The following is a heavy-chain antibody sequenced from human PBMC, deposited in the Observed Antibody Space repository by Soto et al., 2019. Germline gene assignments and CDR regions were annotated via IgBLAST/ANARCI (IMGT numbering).Heavy chain of an antibody. J-gene: IGHJ5*01. CDR1: GDSISTVDYF. CDR2: IYKSATT. V-gene: IGHV4-30-4*01. Sequence: SETLSLTCSVSGDSISTVDYFWAWIRQPPGQALEYIGYIYKSATTYYNPSFESRVAIYLDTSKSQFSLNVTSVTAADTAVYFCARGRYCLTGRCFPNWFDSWGQGTLVTVSS. D-gene: IGHD2-15*01. CDR3: ARGRYCLTGRCFPNWFDS.